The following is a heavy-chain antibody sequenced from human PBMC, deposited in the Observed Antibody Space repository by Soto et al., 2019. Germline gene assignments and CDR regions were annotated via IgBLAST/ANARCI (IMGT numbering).Heavy chain of an antibody. CDR1: GFTFSSYA. CDR3: ANSPVEEQWLVRIDY. Sequence: GGSLRLSCAASGFTFSSYAMSWVRQAPGKGLEWVSAISGSGGSTYYADSVKGRFTISRDNSKNTLYLQMNSLRAEDTAVYYCANSPVEEQWLVRIDYWGQGTLVTVSS. CDR2: ISGSGGST. J-gene: IGHJ4*02. V-gene: IGHV3-23*01. D-gene: IGHD6-19*01.